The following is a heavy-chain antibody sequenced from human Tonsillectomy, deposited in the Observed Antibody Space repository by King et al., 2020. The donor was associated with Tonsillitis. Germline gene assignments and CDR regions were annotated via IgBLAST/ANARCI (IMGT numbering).Heavy chain of an antibody. CDR1: GFTFSSYT. CDR2: ISYDGSNE. V-gene: IGHV3-30-3*01. J-gene: IGHJ6*02. CDR3: ARENVGKYSSSWDPSFYHGMDV. Sequence: QLQLVQSGGGVVQPGRSLRLSCAASGFTFSSYTMHWVRQAPGKGLEWVAVISYDGSNEYYADSVKGRFTISRDNSKTTLFLQMNSLRAEDTAVYYCARENVGKYSSSWDPSFYHGMDVWGQGTTVTVSS. D-gene: IGHD6-13*01.